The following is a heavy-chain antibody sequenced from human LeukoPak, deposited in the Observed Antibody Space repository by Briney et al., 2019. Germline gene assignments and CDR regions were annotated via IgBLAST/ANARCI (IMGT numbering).Heavy chain of an antibody. Sequence: KPSETLSLTCTVSGGSISSYYWSWIRQPPGKGPEWIGYMYYRGNTNYDPSLKSRVTISIDTPNNQFSLKLSSVTAADTAVYYCATGVHGIAAAGDYYFDYWGQGTLVTVSS. D-gene: IGHD6-13*01. CDR1: GGSISSYY. V-gene: IGHV4-59*01. CDR3: ATGVHGIAAAGDYYFDY. J-gene: IGHJ4*02. CDR2: MYYRGNT.